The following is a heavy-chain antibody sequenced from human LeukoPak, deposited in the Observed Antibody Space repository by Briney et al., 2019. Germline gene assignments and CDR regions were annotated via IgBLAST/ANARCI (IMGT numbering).Heavy chain of an antibody. CDR1: GGSVSGYY. CDR3: AREGAAAAENDY. Sequence: SETLSLTCAVYGGSVSGYYWSWIRQPPGKGLEWIGEINHSGSTSYNPSLKSRVTISVDTSKNQFSLKLSSVTAADTAVYYCAREGAAAAENDYWGQGTLVTVSS. D-gene: IGHD6-13*01. CDR2: INHSGST. V-gene: IGHV4-34*01. J-gene: IGHJ4*02.